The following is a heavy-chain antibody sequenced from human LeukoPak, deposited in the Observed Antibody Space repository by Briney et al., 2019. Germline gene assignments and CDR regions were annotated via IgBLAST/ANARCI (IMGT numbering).Heavy chain of an antibody. J-gene: IGHJ4*02. V-gene: IGHV3-23*01. D-gene: IGHD2-2*01. CDR1: GFTFSNYW. CDR2: ISGSGGTT. CDR3: AKDKHEVVPAADEY. Sequence: GGSLRLSCAASGFTFSNYWMTWVRQAPGKGLEWVSGISGSGGTTYYADSVKGRFTISRDNSKNTLYLQMNSLRAEDTALYYCAKDKHEVVPAADEYWGQGTLVTVSS.